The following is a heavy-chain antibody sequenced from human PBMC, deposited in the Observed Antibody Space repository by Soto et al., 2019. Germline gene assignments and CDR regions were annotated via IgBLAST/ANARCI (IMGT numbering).Heavy chain of an antibody. V-gene: IGHV4-38-2*01. CDR3: ARSMYSTSAQLYYGMDV. CDR1: GYSIRSGYF. Sequence: SETLSLTCAVSGYSIRSGYFWGWIRQPPGKGLEWIGSMYHSGITYYNLSLKSRVTISVDTSKSQLSLKLSSATAADTAVYYCARSMYSTSAQLYYGMDVWGQGTTVTVSS. D-gene: IGHD6-6*01. CDR2: MYHSGIT. J-gene: IGHJ6*02.